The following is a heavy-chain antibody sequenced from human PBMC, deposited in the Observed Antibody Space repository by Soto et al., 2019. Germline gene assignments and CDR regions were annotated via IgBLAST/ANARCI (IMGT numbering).Heavy chain of an antibody. Sequence: QVQLVQSGAEVKKPGASVKVSCKASGYTFTSYGISWVRQAPGQGLEWMGWISAYNGNTNYAQKRQGRATMTPDTSTPTAYMELRRLTSYDPAVYYCARPGKTGTFGSYYYGMDVWGQGNTVTVSS. J-gene: IGHJ6*02. D-gene: IGHD1-1*01. CDR1: GYTFTSYG. CDR3: ARPGKTGTFGSYYYGMDV. V-gene: IGHV1-18*01. CDR2: ISAYNGNT.